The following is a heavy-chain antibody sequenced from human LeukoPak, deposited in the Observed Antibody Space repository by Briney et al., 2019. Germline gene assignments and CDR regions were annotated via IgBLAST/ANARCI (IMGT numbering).Heavy chain of an antibody. D-gene: IGHD2-2*01. CDR1: GFTVNNSY. V-gene: IGHV3-74*01. J-gene: IGHJ4*02. CDR2: INSDGSWT. Sequence: GGSLRLSCAASGFTVNNSYMSWVRQAPGKGLEWVSHINSDGSWTSYADSVKGRFTISKDNAKNTVYLQMNNLRAEDTAVYYCVSFYETYWGRGTLVTVSS. CDR3: VSFYETY.